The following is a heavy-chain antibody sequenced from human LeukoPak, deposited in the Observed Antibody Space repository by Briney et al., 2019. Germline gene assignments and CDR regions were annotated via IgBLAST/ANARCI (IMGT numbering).Heavy chain of an antibody. J-gene: IGHJ4*02. CDR1: GFTFNSYA. CDR3: ARDKKDYDTTGYSDY. V-gene: IGHV3-30*04. D-gene: IGHD3-22*01. CDR2: ISYDGSNK. Sequence: GGSLRLSCAASGFTFNSYAMHWVRQAPGKGLEWVAVISYDGSNKNYADSVKGRFTISRDNSKNTLYLQMNSLSAEDTAVYYCARDKKDYDTTGYSDYWGQGTLVTVSS.